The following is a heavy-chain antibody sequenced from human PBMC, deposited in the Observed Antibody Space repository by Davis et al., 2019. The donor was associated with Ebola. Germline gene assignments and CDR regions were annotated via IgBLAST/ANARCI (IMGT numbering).Heavy chain of an antibody. V-gene: IGHV1-8*01. D-gene: IGHD6-13*01. J-gene: IGHJ6*02. CDR2: MNPNSGNT. CDR3: ARDGLTPRISWYRVNYYGMDV. Sequence: ASVKVSCKASGYTFTSYDINWVRQATGQGLEWMGWMNPNSGNTGYAQKFQGRVTMTRNTSISTAYMELSSLRSEDTAVYYCARDGLTPRISWYRVNYYGMDVWGQGTTVTVSS. CDR1: GYTFTSYD.